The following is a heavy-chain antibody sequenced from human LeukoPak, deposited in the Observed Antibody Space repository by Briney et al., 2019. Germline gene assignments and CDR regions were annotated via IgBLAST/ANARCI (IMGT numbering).Heavy chain of an antibody. J-gene: IGHJ6*03. CDR1: GGTFSSYA. D-gene: IGHD4-17*01. V-gene: IGHV1-69*05. CDR2: IIPIFGTA. Sequence: SVKVSCKASGGTFSSYANSWVRQPPAQGLEWMGGIIPIFGTANYAQKFQGRVTITTDESTSTAYIELSSLRSEDTAEYYCARVSGDYVDYYYYYMDVWGKGTTVTVSS. CDR3: ARVSGDYVDYYYYYMDV.